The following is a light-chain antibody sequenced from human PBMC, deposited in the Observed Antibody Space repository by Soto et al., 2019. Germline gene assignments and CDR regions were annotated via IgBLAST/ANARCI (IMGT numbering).Light chain of an antibody. J-gene: IGKJ1*01. CDR1: QSISSW. CDR2: DVS. Sequence: DIQMTQSPSTLSASAGDRVTITCRASQSISSWLAWYQQKPGKAPKLLIYDVSSLESGVPSRFSGSGSGTEFTLTISSLQPDDLATYYCQQYDTLWTFGQGTKVDIK. CDR3: QQYDTLWT. V-gene: IGKV1-5*01.